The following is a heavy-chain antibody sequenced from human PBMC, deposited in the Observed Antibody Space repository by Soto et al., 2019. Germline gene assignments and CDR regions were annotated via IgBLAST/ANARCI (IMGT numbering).Heavy chain of an antibody. V-gene: IGHV4-59*01. CDR2: IYYSGNT. J-gene: IGHJ5*02. CDR3: ARVRGQQLASYNWFDP. D-gene: IGHD6-13*01. CDR1: GDSISSYY. Sequence: SETLSLTCTVSGDSISSYYWTWIRQPPGKGLEWIGHIYYSGNTNYNPSLKSRVTISVDTSKNQFSLKLSSVTAADTAVYCCARVRGQQLASYNWFDPWGQGTLVTVSS.